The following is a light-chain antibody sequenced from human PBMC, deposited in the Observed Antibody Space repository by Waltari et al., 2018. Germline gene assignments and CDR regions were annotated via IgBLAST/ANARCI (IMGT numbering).Light chain of an antibody. V-gene: IGKV3-11*01. Sequence: IVLTQSPATLPLSPGERATHSCRASQSVSSYLACYQQKPGQAPRLLIYDASNRATSIPARFSGSGSGTDFTLTISSLEPEDFAVYYCQQRSNWPITFGQGTRLEIK. CDR1: QSVSSY. J-gene: IGKJ5*01. CDR2: DAS. CDR3: QQRSNWPIT.